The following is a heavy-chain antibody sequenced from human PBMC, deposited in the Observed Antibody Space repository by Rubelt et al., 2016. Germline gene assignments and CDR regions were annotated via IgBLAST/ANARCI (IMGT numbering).Heavy chain of an antibody. D-gene: IGHD3-3*01. CDR3: ARVENGRGYDFFY. Sequence: GWINPNSGGTNYAQKFQGRVTMTRDTSISTAYMELSRLRSDDTAVYYCARVENGRGYDFFYWSQGTLVTVSS. CDR2: INPNSGGT. V-gene: IGHV1-2*02. J-gene: IGHJ4*02.